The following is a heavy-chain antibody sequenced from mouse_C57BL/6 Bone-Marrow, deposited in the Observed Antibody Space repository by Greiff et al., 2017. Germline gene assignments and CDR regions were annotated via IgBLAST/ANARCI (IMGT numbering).Heavy chain of an antibody. CDR1: GFSLSTFGMG. Sequence: QVTLKVSGPGILQPSQTLSLTCSFSGFSLSTFGMGVGWIRQPSGKGLEWLAHIWWDDDKYYNPALKGRLTISKDTSKNQVFLKIANVDTADTATYYCARMVYYYGSSCYFDYWGQGTTLTVSS. J-gene: IGHJ2*01. CDR2: IWWDDDK. V-gene: IGHV8-8*01. D-gene: IGHD1-1*01. CDR3: ARMVYYYGSSCYFDY.